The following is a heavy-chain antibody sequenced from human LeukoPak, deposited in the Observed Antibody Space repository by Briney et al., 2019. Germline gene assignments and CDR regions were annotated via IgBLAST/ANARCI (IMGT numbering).Heavy chain of an antibody. V-gene: IGHV4-59*08. Sequence: SETLSLTCTISGGSINNYYWSWIRQPPGKGLEWIGYIYYSGSTTYNPSLKSRVTISVDTSKNQFSLSLSSVTAADTAVYYCARQRSGPYDYWGHGTLVTVSS. CDR1: GGSINNYY. CDR2: IYYSGST. J-gene: IGHJ4*01. CDR3: ARQRSGPYDY. D-gene: IGHD3-10*01.